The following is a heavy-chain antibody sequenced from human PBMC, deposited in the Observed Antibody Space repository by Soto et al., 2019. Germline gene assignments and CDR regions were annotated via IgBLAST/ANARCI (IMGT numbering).Heavy chain of an antibody. Sequence: GGSLRLSCAASGFTFTSYTMSWVRQAPGKGLEWVSSISSSSDYIYYADSMKGRVTISRDNAKNSLFLDMNSLTGEDTAVYYCAGARVYATGPLDFWGQGTLVTVSS. D-gene: IGHD6-13*01. CDR1: GFTFTSYT. V-gene: IGHV3-21*06. CDR3: AGARVYATGPLDF. J-gene: IGHJ4*02. CDR2: ISSSSDYI.